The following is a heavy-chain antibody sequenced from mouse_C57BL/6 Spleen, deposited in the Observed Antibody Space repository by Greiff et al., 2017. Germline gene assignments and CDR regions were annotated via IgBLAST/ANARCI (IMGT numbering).Heavy chain of an antibody. CDR2: ISSGSSTI. Sequence: EVKLVESGGGLVKPGGSLKLSCAASGFTFSDYGMHWVRQAPEKGLEWVAYISSGSSTINYADTVKGRFTISRDNAKNTLCLQMTSLRSEDTAMYYCARGGAPDYCDHWGQGTTLTVSS. CDR1: GFTFSDYG. CDR3: ARGGAPDYCDH. V-gene: IGHV5-17*01. J-gene: IGHJ2*01.